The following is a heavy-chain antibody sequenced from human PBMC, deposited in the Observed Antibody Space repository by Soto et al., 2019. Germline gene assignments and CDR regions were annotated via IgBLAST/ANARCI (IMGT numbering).Heavy chain of an antibody. D-gene: IGHD3-22*01. CDR2: IYYSGSS. Sequence: QLQLQESGPGMVKPSDTLSLTCTVSGVSIRSSSYYWGWIRQPPGKGLEWIGSIYYSGSSYYNPSLKSRVTISVDTSKNQFSLELSSVAAADTAVYYCARSDPPSSGLPTYYYYNGMDVWGQGTTVIVSS. V-gene: IGHV4-39*01. J-gene: IGHJ6*02. CDR3: ARSDPPSSGLPTYYYYNGMDV. CDR1: GVSIRSSSYY.